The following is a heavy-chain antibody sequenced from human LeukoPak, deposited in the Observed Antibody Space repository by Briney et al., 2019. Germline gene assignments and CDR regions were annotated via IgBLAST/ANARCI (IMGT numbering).Heavy chain of an antibody. V-gene: IGHV3-53*01. CDR3: ANGSSAYYFES. CDR2: IYDGGSR. Sequence: PGGSLRLSCEVSGFVFNRNYMNWLRQAPGKGLEWVSVIYDGGSRYYADSVKGRFTISRDTSKNTVYLEMTGLRVDDTAVYYCANGSSAYYFESWGQGTLVTVSS. D-gene: IGHD6-6*01. CDR1: GFVFNRNY. J-gene: IGHJ4*02.